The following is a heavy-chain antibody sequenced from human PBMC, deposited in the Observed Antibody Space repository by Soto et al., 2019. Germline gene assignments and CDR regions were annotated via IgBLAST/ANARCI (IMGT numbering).Heavy chain of an antibody. CDR3: ARRAVGAAPPGLYYGMDV. V-gene: IGHV5-10-1*01. CDR1: GYSFTSYW. CDR2: IDPSDSYT. J-gene: IGHJ6*04. Sequence: RGESLKISCKGSGYSFTSYWISWVRQMPGKGLEWMGRIDPSDSYTNHSPSFQGHVTIPADKSISTPYLQCSSLKASDTAMYYCARRAVGAAPPGLYYGMDVWGKGTTVTVS. D-gene: IGHD2-15*01.